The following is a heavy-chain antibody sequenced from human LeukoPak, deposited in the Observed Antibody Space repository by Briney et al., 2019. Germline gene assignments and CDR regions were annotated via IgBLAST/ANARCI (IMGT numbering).Heavy chain of an antibody. D-gene: IGHD7-27*01. CDR3: AREATGDPAFDY. CDR2: ISSSSSSI. Sequence: GGSLRLSCAASGFTFSTYTMTWVRQSPGKGLEWVSSISSSSSSIFYADSVRGRFTISRDNAKNSLYLQMNSLRAEDTAVYYCAREATGDPAFDYWGQGTQVTVSS. J-gene: IGHJ4*02. CDR1: GFTFSTYT. V-gene: IGHV3-21*01.